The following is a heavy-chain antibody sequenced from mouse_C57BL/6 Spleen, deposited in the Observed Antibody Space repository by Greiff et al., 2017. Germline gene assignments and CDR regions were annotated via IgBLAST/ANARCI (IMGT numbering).Heavy chain of an antibody. V-gene: IGHV1-55*01. CDR1: GYTFTSYW. J-gene: IGHJ4*01. D-gene: IGHD2-4*01. CDR2: IYPGSGST. CDR3: ASGDYDVGDY. Sequence: VQLQQSGAELVKPGASVKISCKASGYTFTSYWITWVKQRPGQGLEWIGDIYPGSGSTNYNEKFKSKATLTVDTSSSTAYMQLGSLTSEDSEVYSSASGDYDVGDYWGQGTSVTVSS.